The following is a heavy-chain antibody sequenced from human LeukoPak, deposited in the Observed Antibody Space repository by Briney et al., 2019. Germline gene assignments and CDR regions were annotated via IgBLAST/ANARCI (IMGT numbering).Heavy chain of an antibody. CDR2: INHSGST. V-gene: IGHV4-34*01. CDR1: GGSFSGYY. J-gene: IGHJ4*02. Sequence: KPSETLSLTCAVYGGSFSGYYWSWIRQPPGKGLEWIGEINHSGSTNYNPSLKSRVTISVDTSKNQFSLKLSSVTAADTAVYYCARGYGAYFDYWGQGTLVTVSS. D-gene: IGHD4-17*01. CDR3: ARGYGAYFDY.